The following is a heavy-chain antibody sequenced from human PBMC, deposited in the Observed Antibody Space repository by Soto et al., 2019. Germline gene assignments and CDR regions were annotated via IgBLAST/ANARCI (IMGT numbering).Heavy chain of an antibody. D-gene: IGHD3-10*01. CDR2: IRSKAYGGTT. Sequence: GGSLRLSCTASGFTFGDYAMSWFRQAPGKGLEWVGFIRSKAYGGTTEYAASVKGRFTISRDDSKSIAYLQMNSLKTEDTAVYYCTRALSYGAGPTQYYYYYMAVWGKGTTVTV. CDR1: GFTFGDYA. J-gene: IGHJ6*03. V-gene: IGHV3-49*03. CDR3: TRALSYGAGPTQYYYYYMAV.